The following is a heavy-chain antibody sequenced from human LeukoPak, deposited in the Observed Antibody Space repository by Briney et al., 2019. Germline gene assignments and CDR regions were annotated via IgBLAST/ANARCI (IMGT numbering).Heavy chain of an antibody. J-gene: IGHJ6*03. V-gene: IGHV4-31*03. D-gene: IGHD5-18*01. CDR3: ARELRLHYMDV. CDR1: GGSISSGGYY. Sequence: SETLSLTCTVSGGSISSGGYYWSWIRQHPGKGLEWIGYIYYSGSTYYNPSHKSRVTISVDTSKNQFSLKLSSVTAADTAVYYCARELRLHYMDVWGKGTTVTVSS. CDR2: IYYSGST.